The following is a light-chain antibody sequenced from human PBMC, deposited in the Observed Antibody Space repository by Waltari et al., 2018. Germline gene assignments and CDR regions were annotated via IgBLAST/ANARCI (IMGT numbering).Light chain of an antibody. CDR1: NSNIGSNV. Sequence: QSALTQPPSASGTPGQTVTIFCSGGNSNIGSNVVNWYQQVPGTAPKPLIYSSTYRPSGVPDRFSGSKSGTSASLAISGLQSDDEGDYYCATWDDRLTGVVFGGGTKVTVL. CDR3: ATWDDRLTGVV. J-gene: IGLJ2*01. CDR2: SST. V-gene: IGLV1-44*01.